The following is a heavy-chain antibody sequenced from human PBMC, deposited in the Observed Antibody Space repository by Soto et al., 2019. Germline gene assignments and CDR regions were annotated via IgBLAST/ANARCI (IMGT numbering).Heavy chain of an antibody. D-gene: IGHD2-15*01. J-gene: IGHJ4*02. Sequence: ESGGGLVQPGGSLRLSCAASGFSFSTHYMNWVRQAPGKGLEWVSCISSSGSDIYYTDSVKGRFTISRDNAKNSLYLQMNSLRDEDTAVYYCARDFKDGMAVATFDYWGQGALVTVSS. V-gene: IGHV3-48*02. CDR3: ARDFKDGMAVATFDY. CDR1: GFSFSTHY. CDR2: ISSSGSDI.